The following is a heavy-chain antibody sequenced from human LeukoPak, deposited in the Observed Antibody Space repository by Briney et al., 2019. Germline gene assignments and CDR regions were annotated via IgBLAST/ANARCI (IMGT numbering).Heavy chain of an antibody. D-gene: IGHD3-22*01. CDR1: GFTFSSYE. CDR3: ARDNNDSSGYYFD. J-gene: IGHJ4*02. V-gene: IGHV3-48*03. CDR2: ISSSGSTT. Sequence: VQPGGSLRLSCAASGFTFSSYEMNWVRQAPGKGLELVSYISSSGSTTHYADSVKGRFTISRDNAKTSLYLQMNSLRAEDTAVYYCARDNNDSSGYYFDWGQGTLVTVSS.